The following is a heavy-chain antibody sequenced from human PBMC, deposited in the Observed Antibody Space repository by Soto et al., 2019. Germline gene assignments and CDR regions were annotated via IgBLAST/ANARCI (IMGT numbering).Heavy chain of an antibody. J-gene: IGHJ4*02. CDR1: GGSVSSGSYY. CDR2: IYYSGST. CDR3: ARVGGYYGDYPNFDY. V-gene: IGHV4-61*01. Sequence: QVQLQESGPGLVKPSETLSLTCTVSGGSVSSGSYYWSWIRQPPGKGLEWIGYIYYSGSTNYNPSLKSRVTISVDTSRNQFSLKLRSVTAADTAVYFCARVGGYYGDYPNFDYWGQGILVTVSS. D-gene: IGHD4-17*01.